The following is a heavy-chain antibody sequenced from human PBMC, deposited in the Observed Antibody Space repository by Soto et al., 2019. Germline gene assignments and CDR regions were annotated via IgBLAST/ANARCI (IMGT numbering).Heavy chain of an antibody. Sequence: QVQLQESGPGLVKPSGTLSLTCAVSGVSIGSHDWWTWVRQPPGKGLEWIGESHQSGNTNYNSSLESRVTISLDKSKNHFSLQLSSVTVAETAVYYCATRDTGRVYWGQGTLVTVSS. CDR2: SHQSGNT. J-gene: IGHJ4*02. V-gene: IGHV4-4*02. D-gene: IGHD5-18*01. CDR3: ATRDTGRVY. CDR1: GVSIGSHDW.